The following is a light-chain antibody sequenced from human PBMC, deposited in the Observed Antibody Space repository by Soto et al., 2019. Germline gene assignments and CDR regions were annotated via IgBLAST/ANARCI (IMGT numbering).Light chain of an antibody. J-gene: IGLJ1*01. V-gene: IGLV2-14*03. CDR1: SSDVGAYNH. Sequence: QSVLTQPASVSGSPVQSITISCTGNSSDVGAYNHVSWFQHHPGKAPKLMIYDVSNRPSGVSNRFSGSKSGNTASLTISGLQAEDEADYYCLSYTTSTTYVFGTGTKVTVL. CDR2: DVS. CDR3: LSYTTSTTYV.